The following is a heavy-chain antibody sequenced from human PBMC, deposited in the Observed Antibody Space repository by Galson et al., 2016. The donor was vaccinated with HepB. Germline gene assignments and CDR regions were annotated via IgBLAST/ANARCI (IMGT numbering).Heavy chain of an antibody. CDR3: ARALYYGSGALFDP. Sequence: SETLSLTCAVSGASITDYYWGWIRQPPGMGLEWIAYIFYTGNTNYNPSLKSRVTLSVHTSKNQFSLKLSSVTASDTAVYYWARALYYGSGALFDPWGQGTLVTVSS. D-gene: IGHD3-10*01. CDR1: GASITDYY. CDR2: IFYTGNT. J-gene: IGHJ5*01. V-gene: IGHV4-59*01.